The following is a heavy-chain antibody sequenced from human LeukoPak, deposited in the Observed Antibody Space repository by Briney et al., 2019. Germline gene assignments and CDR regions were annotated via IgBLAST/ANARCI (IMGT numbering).Heavy chain of an antibody. J-gene: IGHJ4*02. CDR1: GFTVSSNC. CDR3: ARVGFGAGYNPSIFDY. CDR2: IYSGGST. V-gene: IGHV3-53*04. D-gene: IGHD5-24*01. Sequence: GGSLRLSCAASGFTVSSNCMSWVRQAPGKGLEWVSVIYSGGSTYYADSVKGRFTISRHNSKNTLYLQMNSLRAEDPAVYYCARVGFGAGYNPSIFDYWGQGTLVTVSS.